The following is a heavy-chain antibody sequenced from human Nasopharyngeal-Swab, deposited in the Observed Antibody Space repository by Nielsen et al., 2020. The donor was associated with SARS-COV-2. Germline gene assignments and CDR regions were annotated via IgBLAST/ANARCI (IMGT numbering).Heavy chain of an antibody. CDR2: IWYDGSTK. J-gene: IGHJ4*02. D-gene: IGHD3-22*01. CDR1: GFTFSSYG. Sequence: GGSLRLSCAASGFTFSSYGMHWVRQAPGKGLEWVAVIWYDGSTKYYADSVKGRFTISRDNSKNTLYLQMNSLRAEDTAVYYCARDYYDSSGYYYFDYWGQGTLVTVSS. V-gene: IGHV3-33*01. CDR3: ARDYYDSSGYYYFDY.